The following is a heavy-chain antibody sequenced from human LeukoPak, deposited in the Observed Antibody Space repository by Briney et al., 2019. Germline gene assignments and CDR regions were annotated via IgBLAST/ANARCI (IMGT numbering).Heavy chain of an antibody. J-gene: IGHJ6*03. CDR2: ISSNGGST. D-gene: IGHD1-26*01. Sequence: LSGGSLRLSCAASGFTFSSYAMHRVRQAPGKGLEYVSAISSNGGSTYYANSVKGRFTISRDNSKNTLYLQMGSLRAEDMAVYYCARDQRSSKPFYYYYYYMDVWGKGTTVTVSS. CDR1: GFTFSSYA. V-gene: IGHV3-64*01. CDR3: ARDQRSSKPFYYYYYYMDV.